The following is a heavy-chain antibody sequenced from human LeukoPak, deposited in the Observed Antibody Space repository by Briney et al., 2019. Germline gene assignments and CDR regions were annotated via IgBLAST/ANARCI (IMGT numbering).Heavy chain of an antibody. CDR3: ARDRGEPWYYYYAMDV. CDR2: IYGGGST. V-gene: IGHV3-53*01. Sequence: GGSLRLSCAASGFTVSNNYMSWVRLAPGKGLEWVSVIYGGGSTYYADSVKGRFTISRDNSENTLYLQMNSLRVADTAVYYCARDRGEPWYYYYAMDVWGQGTTVTVSS. J-gene: IGHJ6*02. CDR1: GFTVSNNY.